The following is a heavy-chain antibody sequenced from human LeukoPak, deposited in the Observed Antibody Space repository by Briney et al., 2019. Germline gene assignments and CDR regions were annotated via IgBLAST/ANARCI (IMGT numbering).Heavy chain of an antibody. V-gene: IGHV5-51*01. CDR1: GYIFTNYW. Sequence: GASLQISCTGSGYIFTNYWIAWVRQLPGKGLEWMGIIYPGDSETTYSPSFQGQVTISADKSITTTNLQWSSLKASDTAMYYCARGRGYCSSSSCYDFDYWGQGTLVTVPS. CDR3: ARGRGYCSSSSCYDFDY. CDR2: IYPGDSET. D-gene: IGHD2-2*01. J-gene: IGHJ4*02.